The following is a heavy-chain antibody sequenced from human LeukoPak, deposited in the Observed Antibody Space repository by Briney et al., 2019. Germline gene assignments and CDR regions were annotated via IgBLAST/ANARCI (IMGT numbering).Heavy chain of an antibody. V-gene: IGHV4-39*07. Sequence: SETLSLTCTVSGGSISSSSYYWGWIRQPPGKGLEWIGSIYYSGSTYYDPSLKSRVTISVDTSKNQFSLKLSSVTAADTAVYYCARKWMDYGSVDYWGQGTLVTVSS. CDR2: IYYSGST. J-gene: IGHJ4*02. CDR1: GGSISSSSYY. D-gene: IGHD3-10*01. CDR3: ARKWMDYGSVDY.